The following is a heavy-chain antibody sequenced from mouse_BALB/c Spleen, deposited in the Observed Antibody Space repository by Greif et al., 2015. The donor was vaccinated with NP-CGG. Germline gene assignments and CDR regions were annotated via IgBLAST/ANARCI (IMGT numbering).Heavy chain of an antibody. J-gene: IGHJ3*01. CDR1: GFNIKDYY. V-gene: IGHV14-4*02. CDR2: IDPENGDT. D-gene: IGHD2-4*01. CDR3: NPIYYDYDGGAWFAY. Sequence: EVQLQQSGAELVRSGASVKLSCTASGFNIKDYYMHWVKQRPEQGLEWIGWIDPENGDTEYAPKFQGKATMTADTSSNTAYLQLSSLTSEDTAVYYCNPIYYDYDGGAWFAYWGQGTLVTVSA.